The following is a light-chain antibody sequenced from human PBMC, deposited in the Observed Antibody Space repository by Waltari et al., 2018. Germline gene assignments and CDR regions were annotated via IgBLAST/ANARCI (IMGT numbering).Light chain of an antibody. J-gene: IGKJ5*01. CDR1: QSVLSYY. CDR3: QQYGACAIT. V-gene: IGKV3-20*01. CDR2: GAS. Sequence: EIVLTQSPGTLSLSPGERATLSCRASQSVLSYYLAWYQQKPGQAPRLLIYGASSRTTGIPDRFSGSGSGTDFTLTISRLEPEDFAVYYCQQYGACAITFGQGTRLEIK.